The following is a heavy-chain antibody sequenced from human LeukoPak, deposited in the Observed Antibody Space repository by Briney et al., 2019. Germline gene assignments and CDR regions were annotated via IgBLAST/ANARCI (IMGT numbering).Heavy chain of an antibody. J-gene: IGHJ6*03. CDR3: ARDLGSYDFWSGYWAPGVGYMDV. Sequence: ASETLSLTCTVSGGSISSYYWSWIRQPPGKGLEWIGYIYYSGSTNYNPSLKSRVTISVDTSKNQFSLKLSSVTAADTAVYYCARDLGSYDFWSGYWAPGVGYMDVWGKGTTVTVSS. V-gene: IGHV4-59*01. CDR1: GGSISSYY. CDR2: IYYSGST. D-gene: IGHD3-3*01.